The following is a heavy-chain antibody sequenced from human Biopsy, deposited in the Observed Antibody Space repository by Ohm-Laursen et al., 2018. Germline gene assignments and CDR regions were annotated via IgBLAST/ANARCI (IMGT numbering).Heavy chain of an antibody. Sequence: SCTLSGHTFTSYDIGSGRHASGHGPECKGWLNLVSGNSNFGQKIRGIVTVNSDPSISTAFMELSGLTPDDTASYYCGRAVRNQLLTDPWGQGTLVTVSS. J-gene: IGHJ5*02. V-gene: IGHV1-8*01. CDR2: LNLVSGNS. CDR3: GRAVRNQLLTDP. CDR1: GHTFTSYD. D-gene: IGHD1-7*01.